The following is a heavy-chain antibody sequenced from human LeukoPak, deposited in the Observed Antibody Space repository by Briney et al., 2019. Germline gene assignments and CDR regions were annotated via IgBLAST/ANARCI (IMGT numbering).Heavy chain of an antibody. J-gene: IGHJ4*02. Sequence: GGSLRLSCAASGFTVSSNYMNWVRQAPGKGLEWVSVIYSGGSTYYADSVKGKFTISRDNAKNTLYLQTNSLSAEDTAVYYCARATRGLSNGPFDYWGQGTLVTVSS. CDR2: IYSGGST. CDR3: ARATRGLSNGPFDY. D-gene: IGHD1-1*01. V-gene: IGHV3-66*01. CDR1: GFTVSSNY.